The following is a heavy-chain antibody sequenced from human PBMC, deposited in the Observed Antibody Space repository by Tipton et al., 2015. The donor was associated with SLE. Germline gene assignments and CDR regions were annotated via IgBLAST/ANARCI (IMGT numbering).Heavy chain of an antibody. CDR3: ARAYPPFGAGDSRGFDK. D-gene: IGHD2-21*02. J-gene: IGHJ3*02. CDR2: IYHRGST. Sequence: GLVKPSETLSLTCTVSGDSISTSNYYWGWIRQPPGKGLEWIASIYHRGSTYYNLSLKNRVTILIDTSKNQFSLKLTSVTAGDTAMYFCARAYPPFGAGDSRGFDKWGQGTLVTVSS. CDR1: GDSISTSNYY. V-gene: IGHV4-39*07.